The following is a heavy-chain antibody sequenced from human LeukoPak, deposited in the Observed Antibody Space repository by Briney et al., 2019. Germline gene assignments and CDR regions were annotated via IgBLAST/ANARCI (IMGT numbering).Heavy chain of an antibody. Sequence: GGSLRLSCAASGFTFDDYAMHWVRQAPGKGLEWVSGISWNSGSIGYADSVKGRFTISRDNAKNSLYLQMNSLRAEDTAVYYCARVAGDIDYWGQGTLVTVSS. D-gene: IGHD6-19*01. CDR2: ISWNSGSI. CDR1: GFTFDDYA. V-gene: IGHV3-9*01. CDR3: ARVAGDIDY. J-gene: IGHJ4*02.